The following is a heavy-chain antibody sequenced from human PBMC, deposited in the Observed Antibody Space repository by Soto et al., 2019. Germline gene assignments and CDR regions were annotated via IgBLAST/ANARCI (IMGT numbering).Heavy chain of an antibody. V-gene: IGHV1-69*06. J-gene: IGHJ6*02. CDR3: ARAGSSSWYDGGYYYYGMDV. D-gene: IGHD6-13*01. Sequence: SVKVSCKASGGTFSSYAISWVRQAPGQGLEWMGGIIPIFGTANYAQKFQGRVTITADKSTSTAYMELSSLRSEDTAVYYCARAGSSSWYDGGYYYYGMDVWGQGTTVTVSS. CDR1: GGTFSSYA. CDR2: IIPIFGTA.